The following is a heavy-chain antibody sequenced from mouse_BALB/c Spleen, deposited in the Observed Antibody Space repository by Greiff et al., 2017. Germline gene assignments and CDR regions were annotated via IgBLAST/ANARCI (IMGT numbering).Heavy chain of an antibody. V-gene: IGHV1-20*02. CDR3: ARSGGYYPFDY. CDR2: INPYNGDT. D-gene: IGHD2-3*01. CDR1: GYSFTGYF. Sequence: VHVKQSGPELVKPGASVKISCKASGYSFTGYFMNWVMQSHGKSLEWIGRINPYNGDTFYNQKFKGKATLTVDKSSSTAHMELRSLASEDSAVYYCARSGGYYPFDYWGQGTTLTVSS. J-gene: IGHJ2*01.